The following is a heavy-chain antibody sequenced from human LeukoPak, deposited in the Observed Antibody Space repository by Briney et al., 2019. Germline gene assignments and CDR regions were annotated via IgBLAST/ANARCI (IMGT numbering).Heavy chain of an antibody. D-gene: IGHD3-22*01. CDR1: GFTFARYG. Sequence: ASVRLSCKTSGFTFARYGISWVRQAPGQGLEWMGWISGYNGDRNYAQKFQDRLTIITDTSTTTVYLELRSLRSDDTAVYYCVRDPSNSSGRYAYFDYWGQGALVTVSS. J-gene: IGHJ4*02. V-gene: IGHV1-18*01. CDR3: VRDPSNSSGRYAYFDY. CDR2: ISGYNGDR.